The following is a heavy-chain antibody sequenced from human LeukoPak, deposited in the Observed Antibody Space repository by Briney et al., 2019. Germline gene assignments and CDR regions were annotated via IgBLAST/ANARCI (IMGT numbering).Heavy chain of an antibody. D-gene: IGHD3-10*01. J-gene: IGHJ4*02. Sequence: GGSLRLSCAASGFTFSSYEMNRVRQAPGKGLEWVSYISSSGSTIYYADSVKGRFTISRDNAKNSLYLQMNSLRAEDTAVYYCAREYYSLSYWGQGTLVTVSS. V-gene: IGHV3-48*03. CDR2: ISSSGSTI. CDR3: AREYYSLSY. CDR1: GFTFSSYE.